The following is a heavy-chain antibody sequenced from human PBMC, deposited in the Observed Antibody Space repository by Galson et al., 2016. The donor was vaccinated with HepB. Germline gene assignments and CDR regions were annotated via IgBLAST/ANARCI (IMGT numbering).Heavy chain of an antibody. J-gene: IGHJ3*01. Sequence: VKVSCKVSGVTFNDYAISFVRQALGQGLEWMGGIIPIFGTVNYAQNFQGRLTITADESTSTAYMELSSLRSEDTALYFCVGSYYYDSSGQAFDVWGQGTRVTVSS. CDR1: GVTFNDYA. V-gene: IGHV1-69*13. CDR2: IIPIFGTV. D-gene: IGHD3-22*01. CDR3: VGSYYYDSSGQAFDV.